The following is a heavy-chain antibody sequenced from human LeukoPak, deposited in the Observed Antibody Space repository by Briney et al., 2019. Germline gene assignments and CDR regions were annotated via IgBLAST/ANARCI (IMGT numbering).Heavy chain of an antibody. CDR1: GYTFTSYY. CDR2: INPNGGST. D-gene: IGHD6-6*01. CDR3: ARSEGQYSSSSVMLY. Sequence: ASVKVSCKASGYTFTSYYMHWVRQAPGQGLEWMGIINPNGGSTSYAQKFQGRVTMTRDMSTSTVYMELSSLRSEDTAVYYCARSEGQYSSSSVMLYWGQGTLVTVSS. J-gene: IGHJ4*02. V-gene: IGHV1-46*01.